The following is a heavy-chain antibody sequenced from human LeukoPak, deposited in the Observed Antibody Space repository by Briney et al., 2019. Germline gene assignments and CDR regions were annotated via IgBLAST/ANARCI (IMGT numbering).Heavy chain of an antibody. CDR1: GYRVSSFA. V-gene: IGHV1-18*01. CDR2: IAANNDHT. Sequence: GASVKVSCKASGYRVSSFAIIWVRQAPGQGLECLGWIAANNDHTHYALNVQGRVTMTTDTSTDIAYMELRNLRSDDTAVYFCARDKPGWGAFDVWGQGTVVTVSS. CDR3: ARDKPGWGAFDV. J-gene: IGHJ3*01. D-gene: IGHD1-14*01.